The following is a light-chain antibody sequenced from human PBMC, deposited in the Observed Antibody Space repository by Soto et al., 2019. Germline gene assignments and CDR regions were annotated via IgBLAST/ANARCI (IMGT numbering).Light chain of an antibody. CDR1: SSNIGADYD. CDR3: QSYDTGLSGYV. CDR2: GTI. Sequence: QAVVTQPPSLSGAPGQRVTISGTGGSSNIGADYDVHWYQLLPGTVPKLLIYGTINRPSGVPDRFSGSKSGASASLVITGLRAEDEADDDCQSYDTGLSGYVFGAGTKVTVL. J-gene: IGLJ1*01. V-gene: IGLV1-40*03.